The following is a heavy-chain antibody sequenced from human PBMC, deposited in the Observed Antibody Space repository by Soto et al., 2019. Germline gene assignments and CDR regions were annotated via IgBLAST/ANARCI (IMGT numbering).Heavy chain of an antibody. CDR2: IYYSGST. Sequence: QVQLQESGPGLVKPSETLSLTCTVSGGSISSYYWSWIRQPPGKGLEWIGYIYYSGSTNYNPSLKSRVTLSVDTSKNQFSLKLSSVTAADTAVYYCARRSYSSSWPSWFDPWGQGTLVTVSS. J-gene: IGHJ5*02. CDR3: ARRSYSSSWPSWFDP. D-gene: IGHD6-13*01. V-gene: IGHV4-59*01. CDR1: GGSISSYY.